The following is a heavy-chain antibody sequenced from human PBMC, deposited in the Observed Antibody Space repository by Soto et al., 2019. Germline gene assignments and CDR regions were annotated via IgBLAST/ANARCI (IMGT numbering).Heavy chain of an antibody. V-gene: IGHV4-4*02. Sequence: SETLSLTCAVSGGSISSSNWWSWVRQPPGKGLEWIGEIYHSGSTNYNPSLKSRVTISVDKSKNQFSLKLSSVTAADTAVYYRARERKLAAAGRWFDPWGQGTLVTVSS. D-gene: IGHD6-13*01. CDR3: ARERKLAAAGRWFDP. J-gene: IGHJ5*02. CDR2: IYHSGST. CDR1: GGSISSSNW.